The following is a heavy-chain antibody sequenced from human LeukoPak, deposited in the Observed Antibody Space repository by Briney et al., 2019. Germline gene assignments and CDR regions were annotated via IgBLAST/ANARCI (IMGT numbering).Heavy chain of an antibody. Sequence: HPSETLSLTCTVSGGSISSYYWSWIRQPPGKGLEWIGYTYYSGSTNYNPSLKSRVTISVHTSKNQFSLKLSSVTAADTAVYYCARLTGYSSESWFDPWGQGTLVTVSS. D-gene: IGHD3-9*01. CDR3: ARLTGYSSESWFDP. CDR2: TYYSGST. J-gene: IGHJ5*02. CDR1: GGSISSYY. V-gene: IGHV4-59*01.